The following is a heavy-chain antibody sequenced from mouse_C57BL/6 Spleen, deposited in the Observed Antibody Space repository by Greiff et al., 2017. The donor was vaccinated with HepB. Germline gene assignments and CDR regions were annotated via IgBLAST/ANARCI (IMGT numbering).Heavy chain of an antibody. CDR1: GFTFSSYA. CDR2: ISSGGDYI. V-gene: IGHV5-9-1*02. D-gene: IGHD1-1*01. J-gene: IGHJ3*01. CDR3: TRKRGYGSSYDY. Sequence: EVQLVESGEGLVKPGGSLKLSCAASGFTFSSYAMSWVRQTPEKRLEWVAYISSGGDYIYYADTVKGRFTISRDNARNTLYLQMSSLKSEDTAMYYCTRKRGYGSSYDYWGQGTLVTVSA.